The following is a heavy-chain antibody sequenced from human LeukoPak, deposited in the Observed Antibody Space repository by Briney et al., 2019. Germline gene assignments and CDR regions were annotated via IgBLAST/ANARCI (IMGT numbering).Heavy chain of an antibody. CDR3: ARAYRAPRNNINGWFDP. CDR1: GDSVSSNSAA. Sequence: SQTLSLTCAISGDSVSSNSAACNWIRQSPSRGLEWLGRTYYRSKWYNDYAVSVKSRITINPDTSKNQFSLQLNSVTPEDTAVYYCARAYRAPRNNINGWFDPWGQGTLVTVSS. V-gene: IGHV6-1*01. D-gene: IGHD1/OR15-1a*01. CDR2: TYYRSKWYN. J-gene: IGHJ5*02.